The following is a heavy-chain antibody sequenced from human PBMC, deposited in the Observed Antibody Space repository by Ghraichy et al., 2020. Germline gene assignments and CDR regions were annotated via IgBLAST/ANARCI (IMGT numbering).Heavy chain of an antibody. CDR3: TRLPPGRYFDL. Sequence: GGSLRLSCAASGFTFSGSAMHWVRQASGKGLEWVGRIRSKANSYATAYAASVKGRFTISRDDSKNTAYLQMNSLKTEDTAVYYGTRLPPGRYFDLWGRGTLVTVSS. D-gene: IGHD3-10*01. J-gene: IGHJ2*01. CDR2: IRSKANSYAT. CDR1: GFTFSGSA. V-gene: IGHV3-73*01.